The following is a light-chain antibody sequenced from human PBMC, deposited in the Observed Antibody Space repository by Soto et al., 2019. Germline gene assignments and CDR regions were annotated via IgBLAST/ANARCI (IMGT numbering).Light chain of an antibody. Sequence: EIVLTQSPGTLSLSPGERATLSCRASQSVNRSYLAWYQQKPGQAPRLLIYGASNRATGIPARFSGSGSGTDFTLTIRSLEPEDFAVYYCQQRSNWPPITFGQGTRLEIK. CDR1: QSVNRSY. CDR2: GAS. V-gene: IGKV3-11*01. J-gene: IGKJ5*01. CDR3: QQRSNWPPIT.